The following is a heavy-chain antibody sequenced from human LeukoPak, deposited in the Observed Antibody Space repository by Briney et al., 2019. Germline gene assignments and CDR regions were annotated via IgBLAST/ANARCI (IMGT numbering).Heavy chain of an antibody. J-gene: IGHJ5*02. V-gene: IGHV4-38-2*02. D-gene: IGHD3-10*01. Sequence: SETLSLTCAVSGYSISSGYYWGWIRQPPGKGLEWIGSIYHSGSTYYNPSLKSRVTISVDTSKNQFSLKLSSVTAADTAVYYCARDGSGRYNWFDPWGQGTLVTVSS. CDR3: ARDGSGRYNWFDP. CDR1: GYSISSGYY. CDR2: IYHSGST.